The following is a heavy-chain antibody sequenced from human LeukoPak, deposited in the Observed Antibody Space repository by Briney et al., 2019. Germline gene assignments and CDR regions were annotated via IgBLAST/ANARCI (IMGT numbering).Heavy chain of an antibody. CDR3: ARIGATTVTTYPFDY. D-gene: IGHD4-17*01. J-gene: IGHJ4*02. Sequence: GESLKISCKGLGYSFSSYWNAWVRQRPGKGLEWMGIIYPGGSETRYDPSFQGQVTLSADKSISTAYLQWSSLKASDTAMYYCARIGATTVTTYPFDYWGQGTLVTVSS. CDR1: GYSFSSYW. CDR2: IYPGGSET. V-gene: IGHV5-51*01.